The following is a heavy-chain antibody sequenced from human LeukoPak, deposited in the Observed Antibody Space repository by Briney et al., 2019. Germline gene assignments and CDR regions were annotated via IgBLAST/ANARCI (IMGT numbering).Heavy chain of an antibody. CDR3: ASGSGSYRTPYYYMDV. Sequence: GGSLRLSCTASGFTVSSNYMSWVRQAPGKGLEWVSVIYSGGSTYYADSVKGRFTISRDNSKNTLYLQMNSLRAEDTAVYYCASGSGSYRTPYYYMDVWGTGTTVTVSS. J-gene: IGHJ6*03. CDR2: IYSGGST. V-gene: IGHV3-53*01. D-gene: IGHD3-10*01. CDR1: GFTVSSNY.